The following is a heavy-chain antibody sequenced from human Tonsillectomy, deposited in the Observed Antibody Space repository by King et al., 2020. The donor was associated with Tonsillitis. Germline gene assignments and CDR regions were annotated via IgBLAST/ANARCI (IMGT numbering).Heavy chain of an antibody. D-gene: IGHD1-1*01. CDR3: AKGTRERDY. J-gene: IGHJ4*02. CDR1: GLTFSSHA. CDR2: ISHDGNNN. Sequence: VQLVESGGGVVQPGRSLGLSCEVSGLTFSSHAMHWVRQAPGRGLEWVAAISHDGNNNYYADSVKGRFTISRDNSKNTLYLQMNSLRAEDTAVYYCAKGTRERDYWGQGTLVTGSS. V-gene: IGHV3-30*18.